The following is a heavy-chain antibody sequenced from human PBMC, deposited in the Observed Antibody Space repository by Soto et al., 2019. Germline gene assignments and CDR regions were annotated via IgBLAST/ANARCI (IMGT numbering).Heavy chain of an antibody. J-gene: IGHJ5*01. CDR3: AKGDSLFDS. CDR2: IYSGGST. CDR1: GFNVSRKS. D-gene: IGHD2-15*01. Sequence: EVQLVESGGGLVQPGGSLRLSCAVSGFNVSRKSMSWVRQAPGKGLEWVSAIYSGGSTFYADSVKGRFTISRDNSKNTLYLQMNSLRAEDTAVYYCAKGDSLFDSWGQGTLVTVSP. V-gene: IGHV3-53*04.